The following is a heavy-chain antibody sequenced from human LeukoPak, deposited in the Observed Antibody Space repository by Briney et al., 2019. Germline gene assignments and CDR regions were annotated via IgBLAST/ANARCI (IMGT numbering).Heavy chain of an antibody. Sequence: ASVKVSCKASGYTFTDYYMHWVRQAPGQGLEWMGWINPKSGGTNYAQKFQGRVTMTRDTSISTGYMELGSLRSDDTAVYYCARRGDWNHHDFWGQGTLVTVSS. CDR1: GYTFTDYY. CDR2: INPKSGGT. D-gene: IGHD1-1*01. J-gene: IGHJ4*02. V-gene: IGHV1-2*02. CDR3: ARRGDWNHHDF.